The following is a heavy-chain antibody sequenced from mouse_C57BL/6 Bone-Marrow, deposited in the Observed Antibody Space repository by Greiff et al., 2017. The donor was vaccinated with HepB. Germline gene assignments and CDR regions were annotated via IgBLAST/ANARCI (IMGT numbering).Heavy chain of an antibody. CDR3: ARVPITTVPSWFAY. CDR2: ISYDGSN. D-gene: IGHD1-1*01. J-gene: IGHJ3*01. Sequence: EVKLKESGPGLVKPSQSLSLTCSVTGYSITSGYYWNWIRQFPGNKLEWMGYISYDGSNNYNPSLKNRISITRDTSKNQFFLKLNSVTTEDTATYYCARVPITTVPSWFAYWGQGTLVTVSA. CDR1: GYSITSGYY. V-gene: IGHV3-6*01.